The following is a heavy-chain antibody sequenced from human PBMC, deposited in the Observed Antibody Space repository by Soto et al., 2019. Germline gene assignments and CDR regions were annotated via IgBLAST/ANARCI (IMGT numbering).Heavy chain of an antibody. D-gene: IGHD2-8*02. Sequence: HPGGSLRLSCAASGFTFSSYWMTWLRQAPGKGLEWVANINPDGSAKYYVDSVKGRFTISRDNAKNSLYLQMNSLRVEDTAVYYCAAPPTGNVYFNQWGQGALVTVSS. CDR3: AAPPTGNVYFNQ. CDR1: GFTFSSYW. V-gene: IGHV3-7*01. CDR2: INPDGSAK. J-gene: IGHJ1*01.